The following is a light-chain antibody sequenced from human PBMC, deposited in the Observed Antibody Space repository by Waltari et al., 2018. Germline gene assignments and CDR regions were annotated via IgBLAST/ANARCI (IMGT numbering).Light chain of an antibody. V-gene: IGKV1-5*03. CDR2: KAS. Sequence: DIQMTQSPSTLSASVGDRVTITCRASQSISSWLAWYQQKPGKAPKLRIYKASSVESGVPSRFSGSGSGTEFTLTISSLQPDDFATYYCQQYNSYSWTFGQGTKVEIK. CDR3: QQYNSYSWT. CDR1: QSISSW. J-gene: IGKJ1*01.